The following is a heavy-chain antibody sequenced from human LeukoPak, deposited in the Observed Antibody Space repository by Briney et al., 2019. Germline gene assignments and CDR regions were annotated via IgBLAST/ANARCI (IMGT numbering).Heavy chain of an antibody. Sequence: GGSLRLSCAASGFTFYDYAMHWVRHAPGKGLEWVSPISGGGDSTYYADSVKGRFTISRDNSKNSLYLQMNSLRTEDTALYYCAKELQAPAVARTRYYYYGMDVWGQGTTVTVSS. CDR2: ISGGGDST. V-gene: IGHV3-43*02. J-gene: IGHJ6*02. CDR1: GFTFYDYA. CDR3: AKELQAPAVARTRYYYYGMDV. D-gene: IGHD6-19*01.